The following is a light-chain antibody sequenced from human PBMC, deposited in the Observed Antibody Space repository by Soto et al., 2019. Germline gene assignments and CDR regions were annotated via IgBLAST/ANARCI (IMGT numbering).Light chain of an antibody. Sequence: EIVLTQSPGTLSLSPGEGATLACRASETMSSKNLAWYQQKPGQPPRLLIYGGSSRAAGIPDRFSGSGSGTYFPLTISRLEPEDFAVYYCQQYGSSRTFGQGTKVEI. V-gene: IGKV3-20*01. CDR2: GGS. CDR3: QQYGSSRT. J-gene: IGKJ1*01. CDR1: ETMSSKN.